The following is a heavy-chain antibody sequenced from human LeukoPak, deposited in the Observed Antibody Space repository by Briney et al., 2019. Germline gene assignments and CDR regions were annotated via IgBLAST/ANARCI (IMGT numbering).Heavy chain of an antibody. V-gene: IGHV3-23*01. D-gene: IGHD2-2*01. CDR1: GFTFSSFG. CDR2: ISGSGGST. CDR3: AKDSEDVLVVPAAYLDY. Sequence: GGSLRLSCAASGFTFSSFGMSSVRQAPGKGLEWVSGISGSGGSTYYADSVKGRFTISRDNSKNTLYLQMNSLRAEDTAVYYCAKDSEDVLVVPAAYLDYWGQGTLVTVSS. J-gene: IGHJ4*02.